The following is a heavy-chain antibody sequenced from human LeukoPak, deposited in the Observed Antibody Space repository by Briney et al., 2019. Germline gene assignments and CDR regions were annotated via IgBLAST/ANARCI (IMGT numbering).Heavy chain of an antibody. Sequence: PSEILSLTCSVSGGSISTSNYHWGWIRQPPGKGLEWIGNIYYSGSTNYNPSLKSRVTISVDTSKNQFSLNLSSATAADTAVYYCARLHTVYDSSSYYYVWGRGTLVTVSS. V-gene: IGHV4-39*01. CDR1: GGSISTSNYH. CDR2: IYYSGST. J-gene: IGHJ4*02. CDR3: ARLHTVYDSSSYYYV. D-gene: IGHD3-22*01.